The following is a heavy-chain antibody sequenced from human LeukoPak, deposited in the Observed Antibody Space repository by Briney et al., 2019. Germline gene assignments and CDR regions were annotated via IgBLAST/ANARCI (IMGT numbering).Heavy chain of an antibody. J-gene: IGHJ4*02. Sequence: PGGSLRLSCAVSGFTFSDHYMDWVRQAPGKGLEWVGRSRNRAKSYTPDYAASVKGRFTISRDDSKSTLYLQMNSLETEDTAVYYCSRDATGDHWGQGTLVSVSS. CDR2: SRNRAKSYTP. CDR3: SRDATGDH. CDR1: GFTFSDHY. V-gene: IGHV3-72*01.